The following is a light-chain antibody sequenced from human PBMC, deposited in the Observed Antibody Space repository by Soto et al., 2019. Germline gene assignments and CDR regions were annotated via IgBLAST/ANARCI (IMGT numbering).Light chain of an antibody. J-gene: IGLJ2*01. CDR2: EVR. CDR1: MRDVGAYNL. V-gene: IGLV2-14*01. Sequence: QSVLTQPASVSGSPGQSITISCAGTMRDVGAYNLVSWYQQHPGRAPQLIIYEVRNRPSGISFRFSVYKSGNTASLTISGLQAEDEADYYCSSYTSKSSLIFGGGTKLTVL. CDR3: SSYTSKSSLI.